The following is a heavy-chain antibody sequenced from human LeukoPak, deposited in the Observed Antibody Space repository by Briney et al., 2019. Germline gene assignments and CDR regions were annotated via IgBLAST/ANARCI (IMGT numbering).Heavy chain of an antibody. Sequence: SETLSLTCTVSGGSISSSSYYWGWIRQPPGKGLEWIGSIYYSGSTYYNPSLKSRVTISVDTSKNQFSLKLSSVTAADTAAYYCARTTEGGYTYGYFYYYYMDVWGKGTTVTISS. CDR2: IYYSGST. CDR3: ARTTEGGYTYGYFYYYYMDV. J-gene: IGHJ6*03. V-gene: IGHV4-39*07. D-gene: IGHD5-18*01. CDR1: GGSISSSSYY.